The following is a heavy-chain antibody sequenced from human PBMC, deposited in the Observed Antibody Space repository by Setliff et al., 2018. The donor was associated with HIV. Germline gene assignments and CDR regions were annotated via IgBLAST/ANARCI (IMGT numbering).Heavy chain of an antibody. CDR2: IYYSGST. D-gene: IGHD3-10*01. V-gene: IGHV4-59*01. CDR1: GGSINGYY. CDR3: ARDGPLEGSYRYYYYYMDV. J-gene: IGHJ6*03. Sequence: SETLSLTCTVYGGSINGYYWNWIRQPPGKGLEWIGYIYYSGSTNYNPSLKSRVTISVDTSKNQFSLKLSSVTAADTAVYYCARDGPLEGSYRYYYYYMDVWGKGTTVTVSS.